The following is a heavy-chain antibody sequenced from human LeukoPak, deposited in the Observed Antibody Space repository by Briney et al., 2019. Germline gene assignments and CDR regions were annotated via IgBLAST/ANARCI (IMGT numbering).Heavy chain of an antibody. CDR1: GGTFSSYA. D-gene: IGHD5-18*01. V-gene: IGHV1-69*06. J-gene: IGHJ4*02. CDR2: IIPIFGTA. CDR3: ARDRGSHGYSYGLGY. Sequence: ASVKVSCKASGGTFSSYAISWVREGPGPGLEWMGGIIPIFGTANYAQKFQGRVTITADKSTSTAYMELSSLRSEDTAVYYCARDRGSHGYSYGLGYWGQGTLVTVSS.